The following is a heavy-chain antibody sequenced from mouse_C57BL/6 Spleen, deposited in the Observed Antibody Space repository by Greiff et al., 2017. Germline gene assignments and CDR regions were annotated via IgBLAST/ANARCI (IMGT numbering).Heavy chain of an antibody. CDR2: ISSGSGTI. J-gene: IGHJ4*01. CDR1: GFTFSDYG. Sequence: EVQLVESGAGLVKPGGSLKLSCAASGFTFSDYGMHWVRQAPEKGLEWVAYISSGSGTIYYADTVKGRFTISRDNAKNTLYLQMTRLRAEDTAMYYCASYAMDYWGQGTSVTVAS. CDR3: ASYAMDY. V-gene: IGHV5-17*01.